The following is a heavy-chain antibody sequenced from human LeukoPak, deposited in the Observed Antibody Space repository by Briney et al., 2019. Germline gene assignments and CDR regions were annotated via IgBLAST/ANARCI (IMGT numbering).Heavy chain of an antibody. CDR2: IRSKAYGGTT. CDR3: TRVFDTAFDY. V-gene: IGHV3-49*04. D-gene: IGHD5-18*01. Sequence: GGSLRLSCTASGFTFGDYAMSWVRQAPGKGLEWVGFIRSKAYGGTTEYAASVKGRFTISRDDSKSIAYLQMNSLKTEDTAVYYCTRVFDTAFDYWGQGTLVTVSS. CDR1: GFTFGDYA. J-gene: IGHJ4*02.